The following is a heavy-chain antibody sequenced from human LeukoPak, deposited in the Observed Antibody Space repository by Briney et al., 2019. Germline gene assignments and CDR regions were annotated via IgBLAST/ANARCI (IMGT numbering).Heavy chain of an antibody. Sequence: GGSLRLSCAAPGFIFSDYNMHWVRQTPGKGLEWVAFIPYDGSTKSCADSVKGRFTISRDNSKNTLFLQMNSLRAEDTALYYCARDSVYAFHIWGHGTLVTVSS. CDR1: GFIFSDYN. CDR2: IPYDGSTK. J-gene: IGHJ4*03. D-gene: IGHD3-16*01. CDR3: ARDSVYAFHI. V-gene: IGHV3-30*02.